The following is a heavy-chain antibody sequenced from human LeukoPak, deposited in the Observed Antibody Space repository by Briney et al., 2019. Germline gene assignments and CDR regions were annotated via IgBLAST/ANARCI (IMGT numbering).Heavy chain of an antibody. CDR3: AKVYVATIYSSYFDY. J-gene: IGHJ4*02. CDR1: GFTFSSYS. CDR2: ISSSSSYI. D-gene: IGHD5-12*01. V-gene: IGHV3-21*01. Sequence: PGGSLRLSCAASGFTFSSYSMNWVRQAPGKGLEWVSSISSSSSYIYYADSVKGRFTISRDNAKNSLYLQMNSLRAEDTAVYYCAKVYVATIYSSYFDYWGQGTLVTVSS.